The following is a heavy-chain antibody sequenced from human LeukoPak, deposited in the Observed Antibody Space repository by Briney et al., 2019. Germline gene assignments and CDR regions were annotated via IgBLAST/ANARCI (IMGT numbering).Heavy chain of an antibody. Sequence: SETLSLTCTVSGDSLSSYYWNWIRQPPGKGLEWIGYIYYSGNTNYNPSLKSRATISVDTSKNQFSLKLSSVTAADTAIYYCARGRPSFDYWGQGALVTVSS. CDR1: GDSLSSYY. CDR2: IYYSGNT. V-gene: IGHV4-59*01. J-gene: IGHJ4*02. CDR3: ARGRPSFDY.